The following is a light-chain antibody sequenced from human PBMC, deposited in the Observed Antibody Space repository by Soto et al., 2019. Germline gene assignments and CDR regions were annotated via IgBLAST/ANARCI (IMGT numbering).Light chain of an antibody. V-gene: IGLV2-14*03. J-gene: IGLJ1*01. CDR2: DVS. CDR3: SSYTSSSLHV. Sequence: SVLTHPASVSGSPGHSITISCTGTSSDVGGYNYVSWYQQHPGKAPKLMIYDVSNRPSGVSNRFSGSKSGNTASLTISGLQAEDEADYYCSSYTSSSLHVFGTGTKVTVL. CDR1: SSDVGGYNY.